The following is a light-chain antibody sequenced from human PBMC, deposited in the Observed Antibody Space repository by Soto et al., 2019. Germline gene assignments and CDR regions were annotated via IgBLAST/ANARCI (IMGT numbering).Light chain of an antibody. J-gene: IGLJ1*01. CDR3: AAWDDSLNGYV. CDR2: INN. CDR1: SSNIGSNS. Sequence: QPVLTQPPSASGTPGQRVTISCSGSSSNIGSNSVNWYQQFPGTAPKLLIFINNQRPSEVPDRFSGSKSGTSASLAISGLQSEDEADYYCAAWDDSLNGYVFGTGTKLTVL. V-gene: IGLV1-44*01.